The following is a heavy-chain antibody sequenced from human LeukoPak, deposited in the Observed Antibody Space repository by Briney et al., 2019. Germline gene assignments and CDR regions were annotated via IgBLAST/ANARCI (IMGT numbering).Heavy chain of an antibody. CDR1: GVSVSGYY. V-gene: IGHV4-59*02. D-gene: IGHD6-6*01. Sequence: SETLSLTCTVSGVSVSGYYWTWVRQPPGKRLEWIAYIYYSGDTYYNPSLKSRVTISVDTSKNQFSLKLSSVTAADTAVYYCARLSRAETAVEYHYMDVWGTGTTVTVSS. CDR2: IYYSGDT. J-gene: IGHJ6*03. CDR3: ARLSRAETAVEYHYMDV.